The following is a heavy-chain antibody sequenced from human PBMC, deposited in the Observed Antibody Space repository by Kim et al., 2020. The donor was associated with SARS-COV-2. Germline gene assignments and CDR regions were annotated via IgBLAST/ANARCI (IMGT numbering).Heavy chain of an antibody. D-gene: IGHD6-19*01. J-gene: IGHJ4*02. CDR3: ARPNSSGWYWGGFDY. Sequence: PSLKSRVTISVDTSKNQFSLKLSSVTAADTAVYYCARPNSSGWYWGGFDYWGQGTLVTVSS. V-gene: IGHV4-39*01.